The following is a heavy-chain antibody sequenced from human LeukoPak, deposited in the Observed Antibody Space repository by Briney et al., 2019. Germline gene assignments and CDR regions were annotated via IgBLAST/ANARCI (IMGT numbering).Heavy chain of an antibody. D-gene: IGHD3-3*01. CDR1: GFTFSNAW. V-gene: IGHV3-15*01. Sequence: GGSLRLSCAASGFTFSNAWMSWVRQAPGKGLEWVCRIKSKTDGGTTDYAAPVKGRFTISRDDSKNTLYLQMNSLKTEDTAVYYCTSEHTSYYDFWSGYYDYWGQGTLVTVSS. CDR3: TSEHTSYYDFWSGYYDY. J-gene: IGHJ4*02. CDR2: IKSKTDGGTT.